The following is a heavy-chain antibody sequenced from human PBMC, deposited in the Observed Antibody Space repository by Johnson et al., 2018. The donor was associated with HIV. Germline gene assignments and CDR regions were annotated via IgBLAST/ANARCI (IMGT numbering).Heavy chain of an antibody. CDR1: GFTFSSSV. Sequence: QVQLVESGGRVVQPGRSLRLSCAASGFTFSSSVLHWVRQAPGKGLEWVAVISFDGSNKYYGDSVQGRFTISRDNSKNTLYLRMDSLRTEDTGVYYCAKAYCPGCDGFDIWGQGTMVTVS. V-gene: IGHV3-30*18. D-gene: IGHD2-21*01. CDR2: ISFDGSNK. CDR3: AKAYCPGCDGFDI. J-gene: IGHJ3*02.